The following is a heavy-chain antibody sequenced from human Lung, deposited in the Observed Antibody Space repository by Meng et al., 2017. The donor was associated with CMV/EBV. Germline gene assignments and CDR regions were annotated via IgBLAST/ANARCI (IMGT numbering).Heavy chain of an antibody. CDR2: IYPYDSDT. CDR3: ARSFSSRMFFDF. Sequence: GEXXRISCKASGYRITTYWIGWVRQMPGKGLEWMGIIYPYDSDTRYSPSFQGQVTISADKSISTAYLQWSSLKASDTAMYFCARSFSSRMFFDFWGKGTPVTVSS. CDR1: GYRITTYW. V-gene: IGHV5-51*01. D-gene: IGHD6-13*01. J-gene: IGHJ4*02.